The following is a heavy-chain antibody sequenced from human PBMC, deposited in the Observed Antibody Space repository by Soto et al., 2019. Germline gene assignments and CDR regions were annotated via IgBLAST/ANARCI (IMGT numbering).Heavy chain of an antibody. CDR2: AYVGGST. D-gene: IGHD3-16*01. CDR3: ARDWALGV. CDR1: GFSVSSNF. J-gene: IGHJ4*02. Sequence: VRLVESGGGLIQPGGSLRLSCVASGFSVSSNFVTWVRQAPGKGLEWVSSAYVGGSTFYADSVKGRFTISRDDSKNTLYLQMNSLKMEDTAVYYCARDWALGVWGQGTLVTVSS. V-gene: IGHV3-53*01.